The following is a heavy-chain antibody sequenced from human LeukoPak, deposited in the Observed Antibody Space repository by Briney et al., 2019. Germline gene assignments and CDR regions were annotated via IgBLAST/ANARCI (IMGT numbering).Heavy chain of an antibody. D-gene: IGHD3-10*01. Sequence: SETLSLTCTVSGGSISSSSYYWGWIRQPPGKGLEWIGSIYYSGSTYYDPSLKSRVTISVDTSKNQFSLKLSSVTAADTAVYYCARRKRKYYYARGWFDPWGQGTLVTVSS. V-gene: IGHV4-39*07. CDR1: GGSISSSSYY. CDR2: IYYSGST. J-gene: IGHJ5*02. CDR3: ARRKRKYYYARGWFDP.